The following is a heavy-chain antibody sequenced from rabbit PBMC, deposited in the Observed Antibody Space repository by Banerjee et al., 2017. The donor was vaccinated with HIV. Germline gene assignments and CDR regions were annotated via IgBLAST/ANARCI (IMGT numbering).Heavy chain of an antibody. V-gene: IGHV1S45*01. CDR2: IYAGSSGST. Sequence: QEQLVESGGGLVQPGGSLKLSCKASGFDFSSHGVSWVRQAPGKGLEWIACIYAGSSGSTYYASWAKGRFTISKTSSTTVTLQMTSLTAADTATYFCARDLAGVIGWNFGLWGPGTLVTVS. D-gene: IGHD4-1*01. CDR1: GFDFSSHG. CDR3: ARDLAGVIGWNFGL. J-gene: IGHJ4*01.